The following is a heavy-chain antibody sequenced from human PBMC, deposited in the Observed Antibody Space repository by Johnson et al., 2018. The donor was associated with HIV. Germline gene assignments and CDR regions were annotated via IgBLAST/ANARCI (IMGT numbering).Heavy chain of an antibody. D-gene: IGHD3-16*01. J-gene: IGHJ3*02. CDR2: ISYDGSKK. V-gene: IGHV3-30*14. CDR1: AFTFSSYA. CDR3: AREGGSSGPDAFDI. Sequence: QVQLVESGGGMVQPGGSLRLSCAASAFTFSSYAMHWVRQAPGKGLEWVALISYDGSKKYYADSVKGRFTISRENSKNKLYLQMNSRSAEDTAVYYCAREGGSSGPDAFDIWGQGTMVTVSS.